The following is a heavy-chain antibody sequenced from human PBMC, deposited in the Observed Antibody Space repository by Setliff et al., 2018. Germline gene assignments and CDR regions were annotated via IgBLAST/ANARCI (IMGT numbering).Heavy chain of an antibody. D-gene: IGHD2-21*02. CDR3: ALSSLSLCSGGDCPNAFDV. J-gene: IGHJ3*01. V-gene: IGHV1-18*01. CDR2: ISSYNDVT. Sequence: ASVKVSCKASGYIFKSYGISWVRQAPGQGLEWMGWISSYNDVTNYARSFQGRVTMTTDTFKSAAYMDLRGLRSDDTAVYYCALSSLSLCSGGDCPNAFDVWGQGTLVTVSS. CDR1: GYIFKSYG.